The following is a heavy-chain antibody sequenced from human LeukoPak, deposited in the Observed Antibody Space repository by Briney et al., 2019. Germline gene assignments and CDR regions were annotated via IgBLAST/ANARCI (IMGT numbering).Heavy chain of an antibody. CDR1: GYTFTGCY. V-gene: IGHV1-2*02. Sequence: ASVKVSCKASGYTFTGCYMHWVRQAPGQGLEWMGWINPNSGGTNYAQKFQGRVTMTRDTSISTAYMELSRLRSDDTAVYYCAREVVVVPAADYYYYYGMDVWGQGTTVTVSS. CDR2: INPNSGGT. CDR3: AREVVVVPAADYYYYYGMDV. D-gene: IGHD2-2*01. J-gene: IGHJ6*02.